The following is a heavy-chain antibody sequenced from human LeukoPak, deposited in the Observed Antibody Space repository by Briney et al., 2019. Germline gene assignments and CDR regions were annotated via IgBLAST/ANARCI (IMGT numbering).Heavy chain of an antibody. V-gene: IGHV4-59*01. Sequence: SETLSLTCTVSGGSISGFYWSWIRQPPGKGLEWIAYIFYSGSSNYNPSLKRRVTISVDTSKNQFSLKLSSVTAADTAVYYCASSWAIEVADNGGYWGQGTLVTVSS. CDR3: ASSWAIEVADNGGY. CDR2: IFYSGSS. J-gene: IGHJ4*02. D-gene: IGHD6-19*01. CDR1: GGSISGFY.